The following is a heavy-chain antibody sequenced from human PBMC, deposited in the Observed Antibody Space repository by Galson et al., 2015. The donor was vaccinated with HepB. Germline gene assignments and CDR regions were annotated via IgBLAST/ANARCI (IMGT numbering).Heavy chain of an antibody. CDR2: TYYRSKWYN. D-gene: IGHD6-13*01. J-gene: IGHJ5*02. CDR1: GDSVSSNSAA. CDR3: ARGEVRFGNFGIAAAGTPLQLLVFDP. V-gene: IGHV6-1*01. Sequence: CAISGDSVSSNSAAWNWIRQSPSRGLEWLGRTYYRSKWYNDYAVSVKSRITINPDTSKNQFSLQLNSVTPEDTAVYYCARGEVRFGNFGIAAAGTPLQLLVFDPWGQGTLVTVSS.